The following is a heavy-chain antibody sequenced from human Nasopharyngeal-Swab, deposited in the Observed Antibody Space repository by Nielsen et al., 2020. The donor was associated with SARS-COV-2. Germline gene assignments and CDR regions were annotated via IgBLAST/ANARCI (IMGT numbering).Heavy chain of an antibody. CDR2: ISSSGSTI. V-gene: IGHV3-11*01. CDR1: GFTFSDYY. J-gene: IGHJ5*02. D-gene: IGHD4-17*01. Sequence: GESLKISCAASGFTFSDYYMSWIRQAPGKGLEWVSYISSSGSTIYYADSVKGRFTISRDNAKNSLYLQMNSLRAEDTAVYYCARANGDYLEDWFDPWGQGTLVTVSS. CDR3: ARANGDYLEDWFDP.